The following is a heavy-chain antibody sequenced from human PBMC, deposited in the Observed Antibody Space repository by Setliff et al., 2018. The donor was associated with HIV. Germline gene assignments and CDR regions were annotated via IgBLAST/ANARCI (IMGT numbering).Heavy chain of an antibody. V-gene: IGHV1-2*06. Sequence: EASVKVSCKASGYTFTGYYMHWVRQAPGQGLEWMGRINPNSGGTNYAQKFQGRVTMTRDTSISTAYMELSRLRSDDTAVYYCARDRVAARLYFDYWGQGTLVTVSS. CDR1: GYTFTGYY. J-gene: IGHJ4*02. CDR2: INPNSGGT. D-gene: IGHD6-6*01. CDR3: ARDRVAARLYFDY.